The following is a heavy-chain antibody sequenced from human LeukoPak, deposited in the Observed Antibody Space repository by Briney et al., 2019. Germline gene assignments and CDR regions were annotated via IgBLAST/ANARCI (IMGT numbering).Heavy chain of an antibody. V-gene: IGHV4-61*02. CDR3: ARDEIFGWFDP. J-gene: IGHJ5*02. CDR2: IYTSGST. D-gene: IGHD3-3*01. CDR1: GGSISSGSYY. Sequence: PSETLSLTCMVSGGSISSGSYYWSWLRQPAGKGLEGIGRIYTSGSTNYTPSLKSRVTISVDTSKNQFYLKLSTVTAADTAVYYCARDEIFGWFDPWGQGTLVTVSS.